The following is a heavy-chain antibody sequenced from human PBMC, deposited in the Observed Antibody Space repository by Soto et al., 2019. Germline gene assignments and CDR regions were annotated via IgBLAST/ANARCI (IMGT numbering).Heavy chain of an antibody. J-gene: IGHJ5*02. D-gene: IGHD1-1*01. V-gene: IGHV4-39*01. CDR2: ISYSEIT. CDR3: VRGEDDSRRFEP. Sequence: QLQLQESGPGLVKPSETLSLTCTVSGGSISSTGRYCGWVRQPPGKGLEWIASISYSEITYYNPPLRSRVTMSVDTSKNQFSLKLNSVTAADTAVYFCVRGEDDSRRFEPWGQGTLVTVS. CDR1: GGSISSTGRY.